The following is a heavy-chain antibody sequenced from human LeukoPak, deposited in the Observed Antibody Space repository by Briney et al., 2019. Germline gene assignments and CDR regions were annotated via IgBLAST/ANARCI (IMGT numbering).Heavy chain of an antibody. CDR2: IYTSGST. CDR3: ARGGGPNSSSWYRYYYYYYMDV. J-gene: IGHJ6*03. CDR1: GGSISSYY. Sequence: SETLSLTCTVSGGSISSYYWSWIRQPAGKGLEWIGRIYTSGSTNYNPSLKSRVTISVDTSKNQFSLKLSSVTAADTAVYYCARGGGPNSSSWYRYYYYYYMDVWGKGTTVTVSS. D-gene: IGHD6-13*01. V-gene: IGHV4-4*07.